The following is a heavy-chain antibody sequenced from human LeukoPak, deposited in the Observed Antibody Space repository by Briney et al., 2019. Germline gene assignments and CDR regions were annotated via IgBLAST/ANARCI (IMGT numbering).Heavy chain of an antibody. CDR1: GGSISSTSYY. Sequence: SETLSLTCIVSGGSISSTSYYWSWIRQPPGKGLEWIGEINHSGSTNYNPSLKSRVTISVDTSKSQFSLKLSSVTAADTAVYYCARHESSTWYTAAFDSWGQGTLVTVSS. J-gene: IGHJ5*01. D-gene: IGHD6-13*01. V-gene: IGHV4-39*01. CDR3: ARHESSTWYTAAFDS. CDR2: INHSGST.